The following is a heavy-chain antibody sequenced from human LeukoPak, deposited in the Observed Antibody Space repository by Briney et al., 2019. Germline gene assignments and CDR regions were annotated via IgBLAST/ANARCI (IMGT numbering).Heavy chain of an antibody. CDR1: GFTFSSYA. V-gene: IGHV3-23*01. CDR3: AKDGVDYGDSYDAFDI. CDR2: ISGSGGST. Sequence: GGSLGLSCAASGFTFSSYAMSWVRQAPGKGLEWVSAISGSGGSTYYADSVKGRFTISRDNSKNTLYLQMNSLRAEDTAVYYCAKDGVDYGDSYDAFDIWGQGTMVTVSS. D-gene: IGHD4-17*01. J-gene: IGHJ3*02.